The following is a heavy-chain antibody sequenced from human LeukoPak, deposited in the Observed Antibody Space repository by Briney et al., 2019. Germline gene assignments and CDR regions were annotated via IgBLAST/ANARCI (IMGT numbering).Heavy chain of an antibody. Sequence: PSETLSLTCEVSGDSLSSGGYSWSWIRQPPWKGLEWIGYIRYSGSTYYNPSLKSRLTMSVEASKTQFSLRLSSVTAADTAVYYCARQTGSGLFILPGGQGTLVTVSS. V-gene: IGHV4-30-4*07. D-gene: IGHD3/OR15-3a*01. CDR3: ARQTGSGLFILP. CDR2: IRYSGST. CDR1: GDSLSSGGYS. J-gene: IGHJ4*02.